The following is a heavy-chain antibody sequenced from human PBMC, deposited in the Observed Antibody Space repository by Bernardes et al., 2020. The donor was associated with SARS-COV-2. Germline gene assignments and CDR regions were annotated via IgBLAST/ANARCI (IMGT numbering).Heavy chain of an antibody. CDR1: GFPLSSHW. J-gene: IGHJ4*02. Sequence: GGALGLPLSASGFPLSSHWMPRGPPTPGEGAGWGSPVCPRGGRTNHAGPVRGRFTISRDNTKNTLYLQMSSLSADDTAVYYCARGGGGRTYGFGDFRGQGILVTVSS. D-gene: IGHD3-10*01. V-gene: IGHV3-74*01. CDR2: VCPRGGRT. CDR3: ARGGGGRTYGFGDF.